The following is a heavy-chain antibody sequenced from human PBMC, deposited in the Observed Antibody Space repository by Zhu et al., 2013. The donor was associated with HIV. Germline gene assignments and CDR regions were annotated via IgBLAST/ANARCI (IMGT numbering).Heavy chain of an antibody. J-gene: IGHJ6*03. CDR2: MNPNSGNT. Sequence: QVQLVQSGAEVKKPGASVKVSCKASGYTFTNYDINWVRQATGQGLEWMGWMNPNSGNTGYAQKFQGRVTITRNTSISTAYMELSRLKSEDTAVYYCARGRRNGSSPSCLDYYYYMTSGAGRDHGHPSP. CDR1: GYTFTNYD. CDR3: ARGRRNGSSPSCLDYYYYMTS. D-gene: IGHD2-2*01. V-gene: IGHV1-8*03.